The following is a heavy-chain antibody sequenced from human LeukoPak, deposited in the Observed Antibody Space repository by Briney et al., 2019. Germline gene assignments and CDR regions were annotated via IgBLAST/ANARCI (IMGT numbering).Heavy chain of an antibody. Sequence: PSETLSLTCTVSGGSISSYYWSWIRQPAGKGLEWIGRIYTSGSTNYNPSLKSRVTISVDTSKNQFSLKLSSVTAADTAVYYCARDSPIDDFWSGSLTFDYWGQGTLVTVSS. V-gene: IGHV4-4*07. D-gene: IGHD3-3*01. CDR3: ARDSPIDDFWSGSLTFDY. J-gene: IGHJ4*02. CDR2: IYTSGST. CDR1: GGSISSYY.